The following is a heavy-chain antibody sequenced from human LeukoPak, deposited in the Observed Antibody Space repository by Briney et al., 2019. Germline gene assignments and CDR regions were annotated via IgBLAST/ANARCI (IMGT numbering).Heavy chain of an antibody. Sequence: ASETLSLTCTVSGGSITSYYWSWIRQPPGKGLEWIGYIYYSGSTNYNPSLKSRVTISVDTSKNQFSLKLSSVTAADTAVYYCARSLVGAAGTSDYWGQGTLVSVSS. D-gene: IGHD1-26*01. CDR3: ARSLVGAAGTSDY. CDR2: IYYSGST. CDR1: GGSITSYY. J-gene: IGHJ4*02. V-gene: IGHV4-59*08.